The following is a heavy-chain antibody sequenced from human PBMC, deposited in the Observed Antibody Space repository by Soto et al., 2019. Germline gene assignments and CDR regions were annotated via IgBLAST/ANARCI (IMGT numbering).Heavy chain of an antibody. Sequence: EVQLLESGGGLVQPGGSLRLSCAASGFTFSTFARTWFRQAPGKGLEWVSGISNSGGNTYYADSVKGRFTISRDNSKSTLYLQMNSLRAEDTAVYYCAKDPYYDSGSHPPDYWGQGTLVTVSS. CDR2: ISNSGGNT. V-gene: IGHV3-23*01. CDR3: AKDPYYDSGSHPPDY. CDR1: GFTFSTFA. D-gene: IGHD3-10*01. J-gene: IGHJ4*02.